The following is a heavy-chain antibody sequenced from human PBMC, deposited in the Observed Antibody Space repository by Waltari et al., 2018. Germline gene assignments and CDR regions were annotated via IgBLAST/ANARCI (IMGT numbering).Heavy chain of an antibody. CDR3: ASFFTSLNY. Sequence: QMQLQEWGPGLVKPSGTLLLSCAVSGGAIGSSNWWSWVRHPPGKGLEWIGEIYHSGSTNYNPSLKSRVTIAVDKSKNQFSLKLSSVTAADTAVYYCASFFTSLNYWGQGTLVTVSS. V-gene: IGHV4-4*02. J-gene: IGHJ4*02. CDR1: GGAIGSSNW. D-gene: IGHD3-16*01. CDR2: IYHSGST.